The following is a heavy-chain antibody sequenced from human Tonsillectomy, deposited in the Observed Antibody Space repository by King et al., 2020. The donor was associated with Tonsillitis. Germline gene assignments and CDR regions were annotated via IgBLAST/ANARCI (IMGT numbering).Heavy chain of an antibody. V-gene: IGHV3-9*01. CDR2: ISWNSGSI. J-gene: IGHJ4*02. CDR1: GFTFDDYA. D-gene: IGHD5-12*01. Sequence: VQLVESGGGLVQPGRSLRLSCAASGFTFDDYAMHWVRQAPGKGLEWVSGISWNSGSIGYADSVMGRFTISRDNAKNSLYLPMSSLRAEDTALYYCAKDYGYAGFSSYFDFWGQGTLVTVSS. CDR3: AKDYGYAGFSSYFDF.